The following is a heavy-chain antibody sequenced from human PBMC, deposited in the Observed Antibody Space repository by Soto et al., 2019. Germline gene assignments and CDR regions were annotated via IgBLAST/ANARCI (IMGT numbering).Heavy chain of an antibody. CDR2: ISGSGGST. J-gene: IGHJ4*02. CDR3: AXGXXXXXDILTGYYLDY. CDR1: GFTFSSYA. Sequence: EVQLLESGGGLVQPGGSLRLSRAASGFTFSSYAMSWVRQAPGKGLEWVSAISGSGGSTYYADSVKGRFTISRDNSKNTLYLQMNSLRAEDTAVYYCAXGXXXXXDILTGYYLDYWGQGTLVTXSS. V-gene: IGHV3-23*01. D-gene: IGHD3-9*01.